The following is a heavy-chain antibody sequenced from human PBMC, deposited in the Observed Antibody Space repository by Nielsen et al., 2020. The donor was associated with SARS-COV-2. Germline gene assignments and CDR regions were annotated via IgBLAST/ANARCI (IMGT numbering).Heavy chain of an antibody. CDR2: ISNDGNKK. V-gene: IGHV3-30*01. Sequence: GESLKISCAASGFTFSTYAFHWVRQAPGKGLEWVAVISNDGNKKYYADSVKGRFTIARDNSKNTLYLQMNSLKTGDSAKYYCAREGPDSSSSYFDYWGQGTLVTVSS. CDR1: GFTFSTYA. CDR3: AREGPDSSSSYFDY. D-gene: IGHD6-6*01. J-gene: IGHJ4*02.